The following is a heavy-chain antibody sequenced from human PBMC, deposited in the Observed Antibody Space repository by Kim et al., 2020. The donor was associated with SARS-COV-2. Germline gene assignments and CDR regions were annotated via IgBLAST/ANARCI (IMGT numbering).Heavy chain of an antibody. CDR3: ARGVTMVRGVGGDYYYYGMDV. D-gene: IGHD3-10*01. Sequence: SETLSLTCAVSGGSISSSNWWSWVRQPPGKGLEWIGEIYHSGSTNYNPSLKSRVTISVDNSKNQFSLKLSSGTAADTAVYYCARGVTMVRGVGGDYYYYGMDVWGQGTTVTVSS. CDR2: IYHSGST. V-gene: IGHV4-4*02. CDR1: GGSISSSNW. J-gene: IGHJ6*02.